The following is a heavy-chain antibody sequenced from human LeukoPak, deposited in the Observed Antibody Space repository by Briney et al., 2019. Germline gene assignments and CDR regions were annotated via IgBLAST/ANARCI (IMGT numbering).Heavy chain of an antibody. CDR1: GFTFSSYA. V-gene: IGHV3-23*01. CDR2: ISGSGGST. D-gene: IGHD3-10*02. CDR3: APLPHSQRLLFGFDY. Sequence: GGSLRLSCAASGFTFSSYAMSWVRQAPEKGLEWVSAISGSGGSTYYADSVKGRFTISRDNSKNTLYLQMNSLRAEDTAVYYCAPLPHSQRLLFGFDYWGQGTLVTVSS. J-gene: IGHJ4*02.